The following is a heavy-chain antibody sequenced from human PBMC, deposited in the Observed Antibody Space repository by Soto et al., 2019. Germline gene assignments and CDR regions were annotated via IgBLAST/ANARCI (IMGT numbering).Heavy chain of an antibody. D-gene: IGHD3-10*01. V-gene: IGHV1-24*01. CDR2: LNPEDGET. Sequence: ASVKXSCXXSGXTXTXXXXXXXXXAPGKGXXXMGGLNPEDGETQSAQKFQGRVTMTEDTSTDTAYMELSSLRSEDTAVYYCATYPLVRGVIRYFDYWGQGTLVTVSS. CDR1: GXTXTXXX. CDR3: ATYPLVRGVIRYFDY. J-gene: IGHJ4*02.